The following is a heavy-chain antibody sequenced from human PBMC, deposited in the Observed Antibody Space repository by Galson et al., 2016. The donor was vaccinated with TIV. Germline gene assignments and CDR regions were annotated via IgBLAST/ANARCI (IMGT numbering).Heavy chain of an antibody. Sequence: SLRLSCAASEITVSRNYMSWVRQGPGGGLEWVSTIYSSGATHYADSVKGRFTISRHNSKNTLYLQMSGLRTEDTAVYYCARDRFFDASGYYYYYYGMDVWGQGTTVTVSS. CDR3: ARDRFFDASGYYYYYYGMDV. J-gene: IGHJ6*02. CDR1: EITVSRNY. D-gene: IGHD3-22*01. CDR2: IYSSGAT. V-gene: IGHV3-66*03.